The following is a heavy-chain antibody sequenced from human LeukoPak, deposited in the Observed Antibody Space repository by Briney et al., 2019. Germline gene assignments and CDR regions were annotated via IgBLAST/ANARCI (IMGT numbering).Heavy chain of an antibody. Sequence: ASVKVSCKASGYTFTGYYMHWVRQAPEQGLEWMGWINPNSGGTNYAQKFQGRVTMTRDTSISTAYMELSRLRSDDTAVYYCARGIRIYYYDSSGYLSLAYVYWGQGTLVTVSS. D-gene: IGHD3-22*01. CDR1: GYTFTGYY. V-gene: IGHV1-2*02. J-gene: IGHJ4*02. CDR3: ARGIRIYYYDSSGYLSLAYVY. CDR2: INPNSGGT.